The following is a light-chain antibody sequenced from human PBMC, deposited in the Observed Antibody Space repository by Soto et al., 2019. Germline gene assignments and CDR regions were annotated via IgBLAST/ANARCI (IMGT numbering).Light chain of an antibody. CDR1: NSDVGIYDF. V-gene: IGLV2-14*01. Sequence: QSALTQHASVSRPPGQSITISCTGSNSDVGIYDFVSWYQHHPGRAPKLIVSEVSHRPSGVCNRFSGSKSCNTASLTISGLQSEDEADYYCISYTSDDVRYVFGTGTKVTVL. CDR2: EVS. J-gene: IGLJ1*01. CDR3: ISYTSDDVRYV.